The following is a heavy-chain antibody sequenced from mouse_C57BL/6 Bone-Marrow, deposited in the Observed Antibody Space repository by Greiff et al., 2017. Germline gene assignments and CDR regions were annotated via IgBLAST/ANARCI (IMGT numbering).Heavy chain of an antibody. J-gene: IGHJ3*01. CDR2: LDPSDSYP. Sequence: QVQLQQPGAELVMPGASVKLSCKASGYTFTSYWFHWVEQRPGQGLAWIRALDPSDSYPNYNQKFKGKSTLPVDKSSSPAYIQLPSRTSEDSAVYYYGRERNSYYGSWFAYWGQGTMVTVSA. V-gene: IGHV1-69*01. D-gene: IGHD1-1*01. CDR3: GRERNSYYGSWFAY. CDR1: GYTFTSYW.